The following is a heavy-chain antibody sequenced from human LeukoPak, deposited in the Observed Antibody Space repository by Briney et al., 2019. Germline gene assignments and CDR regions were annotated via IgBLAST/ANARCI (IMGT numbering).Heavy chain of an antibody. CDR2: IYSGGST. D-gene: IGHD2-2*01. CDR1: GFTVSSNY. J-gene: IGHJ3*02. CDR3: ASGYCSSTSCSRNAFDI. V-gene: IGHV3-53*01. Sequence: GGSLRLSCAASGFTVSSNYMSWVRQAPGKGLEWVSVIYSGGSTYYADSVKGRFTISRDNSKNTLYLQMNSLRAEDTAVYYCASGYCSSTSCSRNAFDIWGRGTMVTVSS.